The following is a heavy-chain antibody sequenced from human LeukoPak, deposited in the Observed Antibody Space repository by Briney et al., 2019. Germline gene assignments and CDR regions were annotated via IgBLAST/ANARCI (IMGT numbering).Heavy chain of an antibody. D-gene: IGHD2-15*01. CDR2: IKQDGTEK. CDR3: ARDQVGGSFDY. CDR1: GLTFSTFW. J-gene: IGHJ4*02. Sequence: GGSLRLSCAASGLTFSTFWMSWVRQAPGKGLEWVANIKQDGTEKYYVDSVKGRFTISRDNAKNSLYLQMNSLRAEDTAVYYCARDQVGGSFDYWGQGTLVTVSS. V-gene: IGHV3-7*01.